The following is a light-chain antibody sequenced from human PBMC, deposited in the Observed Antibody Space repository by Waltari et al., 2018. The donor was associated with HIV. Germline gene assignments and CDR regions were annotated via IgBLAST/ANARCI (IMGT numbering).Light chain of an antibody. V-gene: IGLV6-57*04. Sequence: NFMLTQPHSVSESPGKTVTISCTRSSGSIASNYVQWYQQRPGSAPTTVIFEDSNTPPGVPDRFSGSIDSSSNAAALTISGLQTEDEADYYCQSYDSSILVFGGGTKLTVL. CDR1: SGSIASNY. CDR2: EDS. CDR3: QSYDSSILV. J-gene: IGLJ3*02.